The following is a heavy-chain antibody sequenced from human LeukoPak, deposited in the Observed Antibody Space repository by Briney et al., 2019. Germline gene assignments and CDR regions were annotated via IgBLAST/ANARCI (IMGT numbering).Heavy chain of an antibody. Sequence: GGSLRLSCAVSGFTVNGNYMSWVRQAPGKGLEWVSVIYAGGSTYYADSVKGRFTISRDNSKNTLYLQMNSLRVEDTAVYYCARESTMVRGVVATTPPYWGQGTLVTVSS. J-gene: IGHJ4*02. D-gene: IGHD3-10*01. CDR2: IYAGGST. V-gene: IGHV3-66*01. CDR1: GFTVNGNY. CDR3: ARESTMVRGVVATTPPY.